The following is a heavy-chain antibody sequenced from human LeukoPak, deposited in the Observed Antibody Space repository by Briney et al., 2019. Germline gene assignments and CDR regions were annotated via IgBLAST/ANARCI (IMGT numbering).Heavy chain of an antibody. CDR1: GGSFSGYY. Sequence: SETLSLTWAVYGGSFSGYYWSWIRQPPGKGLEWIGEINHSGSTNYNPSLKSRVTISVDTSKNQFSLKLSSVTAADTAVYYCARGASGYVDYWGQGTLVTVSS. V-gene: IGHV4-34*01. CDR3: ARGASGYVDY. J-gene: IGHJ4*02. CDR2: INHSGST.